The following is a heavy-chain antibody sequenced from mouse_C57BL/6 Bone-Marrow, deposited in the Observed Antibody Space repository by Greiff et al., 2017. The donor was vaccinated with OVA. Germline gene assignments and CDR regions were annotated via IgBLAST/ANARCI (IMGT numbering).Heavy chain of an antibody. V-gene: IGHV14-4*01. Sequence: VQLKESGAELVRPGASVKLSCTASGFNIKDDYMHWVKQRPEQGLEWIGWIDPENGDTEYASKFQGKATITADTSSNTAYLQLSSLTSEDTAVYYCTFYYYGSRRSYYFDYWGQGTTLTVSS. CDR2: IDPENGDT. CDR3: TFYYYGSRRSYYFDY. J-gene: IGHJ2*01. CDR1: GFNIKDDY. D-gene: IGHD1-1*01.